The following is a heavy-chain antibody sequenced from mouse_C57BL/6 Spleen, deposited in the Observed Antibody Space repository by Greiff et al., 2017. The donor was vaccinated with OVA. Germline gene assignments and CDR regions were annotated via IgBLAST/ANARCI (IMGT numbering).Heavy chain of an antibody. V-gene: IGHV5-6*01. CDR3: ARLRGGYAMDY. J-gene: IGHJ4*01. Sequence: EVNVVESGGDLVKPGGSLKLSCAASGFTFSSYGMSWVRQTPDKRLEWVATISSGGSYTYYPDSVKGRFTISRDNAKNTLYLQMSSLKSEDTAMYYCARLRGGYAMDYWGQGTSVTVSS. CDR1: GFTFSSYG. CDR2: ISSGGSYT.